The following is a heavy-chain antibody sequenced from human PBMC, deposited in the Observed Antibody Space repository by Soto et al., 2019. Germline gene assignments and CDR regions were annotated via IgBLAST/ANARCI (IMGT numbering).Heavy chain of an antibody. Sequence: QVQLVESGGGVVQPGRSLRLSCAASGFTFSSYCMHWVRQAPGKGLEWVAVIWNDGSNKYYADSVKGRFTISRDNSKNTLYPQMNSLRAEDTAVYYCARDARIVVVVAATDYYMDVWGKGTTVTVSS. D-gene: IGHD2-15*01. CDR3: ARDARIVVVVAATDYYMDV. CDR1: GFTFSSYC. CDR2: IWNDGSNK. J-gene: IGHJ6*03. V-gene: IGHV3-33*01.